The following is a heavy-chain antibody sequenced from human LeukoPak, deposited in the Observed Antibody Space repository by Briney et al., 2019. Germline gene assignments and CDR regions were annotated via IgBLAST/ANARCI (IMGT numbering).Heavy chain of an antibody. D-gene: IGHD3-9*01. CDR2: IYYSGST. V-gene: IGHV4-59*08. CDR1: GGSISSYY. Sequence: SETLSLTCTVSGGSISSYYWSWIRQPPGKGLEWIGYIYYSGSTYYNPSLKSRVTISVDTSKNQFSLKLSSVTAADTAVYYCARVVGDNVLRYFDWLEGGVWFDPWGQGTLVTVSS. CDR3: ARVVGDNVLRYFDWLEGGVWFDP. J-gene: IGHJ5*02.